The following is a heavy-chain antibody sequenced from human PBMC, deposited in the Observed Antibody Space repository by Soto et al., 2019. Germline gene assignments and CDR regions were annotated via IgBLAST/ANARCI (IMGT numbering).Heavy chain of an antibody. D-gene: IGHD3-10*01. Sequence: PCGSLRLACAASGVTFSIYGMNVVRQTPGKGLELFSYICSSSSTIYYADSVKGRFTISRDNAKNSLYLQMNSLRDEDTAVYYFSRGGPVTGSGSYYYNWFHPWGQGTLVTVSS. V-gene: IGHV3-48*02. CDR3: SRGGPVTGSGSYYYNWFHP. CDR1: GVTFSIYG. J-gene: IGHJ5*02. CDR2: ICSSSSTI.